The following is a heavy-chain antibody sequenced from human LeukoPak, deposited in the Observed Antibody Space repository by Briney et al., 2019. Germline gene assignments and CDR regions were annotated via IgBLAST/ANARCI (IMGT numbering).Heavy chain of an antibody. V-gene: IGHV4-59*01. J-gene: IGHJ3*02. D-gene: IGHD3-10*01. Sequence: SETLSLTCTLSVGSISSYYWSWIRQPPREGLEWIGYIYYSVSTNYNPSLKSRVTISVDTSKNQFSLKLSSVTAADTAVYYCARCSRGSADDAFDIWGQGTMVTVSS. CDR2: IYYSVST. CDR3: ARCSRGSADDAFDI. CDR1: VGSISSYY.